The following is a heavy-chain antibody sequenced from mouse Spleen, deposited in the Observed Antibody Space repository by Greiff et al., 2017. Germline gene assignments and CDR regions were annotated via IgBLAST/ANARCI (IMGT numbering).Heavy chain of an antibody. Sequence: QVQLQQSGAELARPGASVKMSCKASGYTFTSYTMHWVKQRPGQGLEWIGYINPSSGYTKYNQKFKDKATLTADKSSSTAYMQLSSLTSEDSAVYYCASYDYDGAFDYWGQGTTLTVSS. CDR1: GYTFTSYT. D-gene: IGHD2-4*01. CDR2: INPSSGYT. CDR3: ASYDYDGAFDY. J-gene: IGHJ2*01. V-gene: IGHV1-4*01.